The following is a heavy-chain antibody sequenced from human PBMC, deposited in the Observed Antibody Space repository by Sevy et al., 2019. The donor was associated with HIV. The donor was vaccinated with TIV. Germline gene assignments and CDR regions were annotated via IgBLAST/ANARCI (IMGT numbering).Heavy chain of an antibody. Sequence: GGSLRLSCAASGFTFSDYYMSWIRQAPGKGLEWVSYISSSGSTIYYADSVKGRFTISRDNAKNSLYLQMNSLRAEDTAVYYWARGRGYYDSSGYYPDYYYYYGMDVWGQGTTVTVSS. V-gene: IGHV3-11*01. J-gene: IGHJ6*02. CDR1: GFTFSDYY. CDR2: ISSSGSTI. CDR3: ARGRGYYDSSGYYPDYYYYYGMDV. D-gene: IGHD3-22*01.